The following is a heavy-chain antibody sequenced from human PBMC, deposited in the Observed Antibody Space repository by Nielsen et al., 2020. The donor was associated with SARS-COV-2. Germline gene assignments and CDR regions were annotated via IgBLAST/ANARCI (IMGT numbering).Heavy chain of an antibody. J-gene: IGHJ5*02. V-gene: IGHV3-21*01. D-gene: IGHD2-2*02. Sequence: VRQAPGKGLEWVSSISTSSTFIYFADSVKGRFTISRDNAKNSLSLQMNSLRAEDTAVYYCARDLKGDIVVVPAAISEDDWFDPWGQGTLVTVSS. CDR2: ISTSSTFI. CDR3: ARDLKGDIVVVPAAISEDDWFDP.